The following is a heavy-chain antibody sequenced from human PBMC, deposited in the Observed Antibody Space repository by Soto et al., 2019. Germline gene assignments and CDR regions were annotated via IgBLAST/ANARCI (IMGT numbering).Heavy chain of an antibody. Sequence: QVQLQQWGAGLLKPSETLSLTCAVYGGSFSGYYWSWIRQPPGKGLEWIGEINHSGSTNYNPSLKSRVTISVDTSKNQFSLKLSSVTAADTAVYYCARGGQRRLVWARGWFDPWGQGTLVTVSS. D-gene: IGHD6-19*01. CDR3: ARGGQRRLVWARGWFDP. J-gene: IGHJ5*02. V-gene: IGHV4-34*01. CDR2: INHSGST. CDR1: GGSFSGYY.